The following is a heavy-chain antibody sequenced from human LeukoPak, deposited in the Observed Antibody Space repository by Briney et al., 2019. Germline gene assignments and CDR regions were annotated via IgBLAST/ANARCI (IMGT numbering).Heavy chain of an antibody. V-gene: IGHV3-21*01. CDR1: GFTFSSYS. Sequence: GGSLRLSCATAGFTFSSYSMIWVRKAPGKVLEWVSSISSSSSYIYYADSVKGRFTISRDNAKNSLYLQMNSLRAEDTAVYYCARQQWLDGAYYFDYWGQGTLVTVSS. J-gene: IGHJ4*02. D-gene: IGHD6-19*01. CDR2: ISSSSSYI. CDR3: ARQQWLDGAYYFDY.